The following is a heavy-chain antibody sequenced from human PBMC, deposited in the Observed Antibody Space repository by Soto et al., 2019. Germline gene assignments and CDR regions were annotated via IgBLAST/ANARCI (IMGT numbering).Heavy chain of an antibody. Sequence: TLSLTFTVSGGSISSGDYYWSWIRQPPGKGLEWIGYIYYSGSTYYNPSLKSRVTISVDTSKNQFSLKLSSVTAADTAVYYCARVGGRFFGVAYSDYWGQGTLVTVSS. CDR3: ARVGGRFFGVAYSDY. D-gene: IGHD3-3*01. J-gene: IGHJ4*02. CDR1: GGSISSGDYY. CDR2: IYYSGST. V-gene: IGHV4-30-4*01.